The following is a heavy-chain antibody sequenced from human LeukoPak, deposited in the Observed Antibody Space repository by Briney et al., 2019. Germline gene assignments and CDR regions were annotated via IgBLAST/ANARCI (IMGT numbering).Heavy chain of an antibody. CDR2: INHSGST. CDR1: GGSFSGYY. V-gene: IGHV4-34*01. D-gene: IGHD2-8*01. J-gene: IGHJ5*02. Sequence: PSETLSLTCAVYGGSFSGYYWSWIRQPPGKGLEWIGEINHSGSTNYNPSLKSRVTISVDTSKNQFSLKLSSVTAADTAVYYCARDIVLMVYASEINWFDPWGQGTLVTVSS. CDR3: ARDIVLMVYASEINWFDP.